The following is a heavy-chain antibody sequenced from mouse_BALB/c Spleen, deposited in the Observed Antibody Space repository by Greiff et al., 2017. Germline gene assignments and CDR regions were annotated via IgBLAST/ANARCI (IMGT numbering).Heavy chain of an antibody. CDR1: GFTFSSYG. J-gene: IGHJ4*01. D-gene: IGHD5-1*01. CDR2: ISSGGSYT. CDR3: ARPEDYLHHYAMDY. Sequence: DVKLVESGGDLVKPGGSLKLSCAASGFTFSSYGMSWVRQTPDKRLEWVATISSGGSYTYYPDSVKGRFTISRDNAKNTLYLQMSSLKSEDTAMYYCARPEDYLHHYAMDYWGRGTSVTVSS. V-gene: IGHV5-6*02.